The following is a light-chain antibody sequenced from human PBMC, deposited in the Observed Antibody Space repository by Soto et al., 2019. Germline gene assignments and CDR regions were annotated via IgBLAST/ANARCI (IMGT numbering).Light chain of an antibody. CDR1: QNVGNS. CDR2: GAS. CDR3: LEYKSWPWT. Sequence: EIVMTQSPATLSVSPGERATLSCRASQNVGNSLVWYQQKPGQPPRLLIYGASTRATGIPVRFSGGGSGTEFTLTISSLQSEDFAVFYCLEYKSWPWTFGQGTKVQIK. J-gene: IGKJ1*01. V-gene: IGKV3-15*01.